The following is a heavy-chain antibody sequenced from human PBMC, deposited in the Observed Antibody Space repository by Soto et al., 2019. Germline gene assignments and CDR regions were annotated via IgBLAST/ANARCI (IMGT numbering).Heavy chain of an antibody. J-gene: IGHJ4*02. CDR1: GFTFTTSA. Sequence: PEASLSRSSTPSGFTFTTSALHRLRQAPGKGLEWVAVISSDGSNKNYADSVKGRFTISRDNSKNTLSLQMNSLRAEDTAVYYSARVSISAAATGFDYWGLGALVTVSS. CDR3: ARVSISAAATGFDY. CDR2: ISSDGSNK. V-gene: IGHV3-30-3*01. D-gene: IGHD6-13*01.